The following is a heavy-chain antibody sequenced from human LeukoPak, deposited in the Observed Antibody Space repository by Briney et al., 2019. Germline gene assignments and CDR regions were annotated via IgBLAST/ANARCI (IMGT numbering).Heavy chain of an antibody. CDR1: GFTFSSYS. Sequence: GGSLRLSCVASGFTFSSYSMNWVRQAPGKGLEWVSYTSSSRRTKYYADSVKGRFTISRDNAKNSLYLQMNSLRADDTALYYCARGSYGDYDFVGNGWFDPWGQGTLVTVSS. D-gene: IGHD4-17*01. J-gene: IGHJ5*02. V-gene: IGHV3-48*04. CDR3: ARGSYGDYDFVGNGWFDP. CDR2: TSSSRRTK.